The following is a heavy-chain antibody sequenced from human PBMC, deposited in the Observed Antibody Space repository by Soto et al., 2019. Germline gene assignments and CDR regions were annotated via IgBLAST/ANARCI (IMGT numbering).Heavy chain of an antibody. Sequence: PSETLSLTCTVSGGSISSSSYYWGWIRQPPGKGLEWIGSIYYSGSTYYNPSLKSRVTISVDTSKNQFSLKLSSVTAADTAVYYCASYSSSAYWGQGTLVTVSS. CDR1: GGSISSSSYY. V-gene: IGHV4-39*01. CDR3: ASYSSSAY. CDR2: IYYSGST. D-gene: IGHD6-13*01. J-gene: IGHJ4*02.